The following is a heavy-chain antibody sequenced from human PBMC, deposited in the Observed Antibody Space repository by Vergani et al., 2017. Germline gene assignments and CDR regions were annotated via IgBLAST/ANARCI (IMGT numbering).Heavy chain of an antibody. CDR1: GGSISSGGSY. V-gene: IGHV4-31*03. Sequence: QVQLQESGPGLVKPSQTLSLTCTVSGGSISSGGSYWTWIRQHPGKGLEWIGYIYYSGSTYYNPSLKSRVTISVDTSKNQFSLKLSSVTAADTAVYYCARTRTNLDFWSGYGYWFDPWGQGTLVTVSS. CDR3: ARTRTNLDFWSGYGYWFDP. CDR2: IYYSGST. J-gene: IGHJ5*02. D-gene: IGHD3-3*01.